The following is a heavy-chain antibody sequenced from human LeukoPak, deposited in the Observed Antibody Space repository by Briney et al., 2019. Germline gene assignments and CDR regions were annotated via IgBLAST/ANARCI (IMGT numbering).Heavy chain of an antibody. CDR3: AREEGSGGYYHGMDV. J-gene: IGHJ6*04. Sequence: GGSLRLSCAASGFTFSSYWMSWVRQAPGKGREGGADINQDGSEKYYVDSVKGRFTISRDNAKNSLYLQMNSLRAEDTAVYYCAREEGSGGYYHGMDVWGKGTTVTVSS. D-gene: IGHD3-10*01. V-gene: IGHV3-7*03. CDR2: INQDGSEK. CDR1: GFTFSSYW.